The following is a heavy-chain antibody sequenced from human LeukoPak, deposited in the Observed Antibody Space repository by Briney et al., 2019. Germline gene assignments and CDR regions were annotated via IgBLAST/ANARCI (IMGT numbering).Heavy chain of an antibody. CDR2: LPWHCGSI. J-gene: IGHJ3*02. Sequence: PGRSQSLFYAVSGFIFDDYAMQWVRQAPGKGLEGGSGLPWHCGSILCADAARHRFTISRDNAKNSMYLQMNSLRAEDMALYYCAKDMEQWGAFDIWGQGTMVTVSS. D-gene: IGHD6-19*01. CDR1: GFIFDDYA. V-gene: IGHV3-9*03. CDR3: AKDMEQWGAFDI.